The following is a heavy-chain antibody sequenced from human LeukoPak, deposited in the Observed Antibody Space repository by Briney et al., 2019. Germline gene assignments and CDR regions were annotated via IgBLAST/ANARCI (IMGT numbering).Heavy chain of an antibody. J-gene: IGHJ5*02. Sequence: PSETLSLTCTVSGGSISSYYWSWIRQPLGKGLEWIGYIYYSGSTNYNPSLKSRVTISVDTSKNQFSLKLSSVTAADTAVYYCARSITIFGVVGWFDPWGQGTLVTVSS. V-gene: IGHV4-59*01. D-gene: IGHD3-3*01. CDR1: GGSISSYY. CDR3: ARSITIFGVVGWFDP. CDR2: IYYSGST.